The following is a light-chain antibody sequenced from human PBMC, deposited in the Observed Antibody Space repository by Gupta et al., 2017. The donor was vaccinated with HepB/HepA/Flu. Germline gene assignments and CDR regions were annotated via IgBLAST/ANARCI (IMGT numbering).Light chain of an antibody. J-gene: IGLJ3*02. Sequence: QSVLTQPPSASSTPGQRVTLYCSGSRSNIGNNYVYWYQQLPVAAPKFLIYTNIQRLSAVPARFSGSKSVTSASLSISGLRAEDEADYYCAAGYYIWSGWVFGGGTKLTVL. CDR2: TNI. V-gene: IGLV1-47*01. CDR3: AAGYYIWSGWV. CDR1: RSNIGNNY.